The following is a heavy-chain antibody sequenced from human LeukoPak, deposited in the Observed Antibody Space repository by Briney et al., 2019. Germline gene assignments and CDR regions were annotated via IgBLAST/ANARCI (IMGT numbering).Heavy chain of an antibody. CDR3: ARDLHCSSTSCLTNWFDP. CDR2: INSDGSST. V-gene: IGHV3-74*01. CDR1: GFTFSSYW. D-gene: IGHD2-2*01. J-gene: IGHJ5*02. Sequence: GGSLRLSCAASGFTFSSYWMHWVRQAPGKGLVWVSRINSDGSSTSYADSVKGRFTISKDNAKNTLYLEMNSLRAEDTAVYYCARDLHCSSTSCLTNWFDPWGQGTLVTVSS.